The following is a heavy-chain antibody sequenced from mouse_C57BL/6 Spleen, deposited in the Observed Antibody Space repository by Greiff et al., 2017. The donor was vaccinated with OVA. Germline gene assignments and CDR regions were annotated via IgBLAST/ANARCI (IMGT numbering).Heavy chain of an antibody. CDR3: ARHCSSYWFAY. V-gene: IGHV1-50*01. D-gene: IGHD1-1*01. CDR2: IDPSDSYT. J-gene: IGHJ3*01. Sequence: QVQLQQPGAELVKPGASVKLSCKASGYTFTSYWMQWVKQRPGQGLEWIGEIDPSDSYTNYNQKFKGKATLTVDTSSSTAYMQLSSLTAEDSAVYYCARHCSSYWFAYWGQGTLVTVSA. CDR1: GYTFTSYW.